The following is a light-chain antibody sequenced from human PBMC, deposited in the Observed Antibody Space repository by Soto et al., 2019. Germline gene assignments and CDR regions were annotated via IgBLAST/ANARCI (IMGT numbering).Light chain of an antibody. CDR1: QGIRSF. V-gene: IGKV1-9*01. CDR3: QQLNIFPPLFT. CDR2: GAS. Sequence: DIQLTQSPFFLSASVGDRVTITCRASQGIRSFLAWYQQRPGKAPELLIYGASTLRTGVASRSSGSGSGTEFTLTISSLQPEDFAACFCQQLNIFPPLFTCGPGTKVDIK. J-gene: IGKJ3*01.